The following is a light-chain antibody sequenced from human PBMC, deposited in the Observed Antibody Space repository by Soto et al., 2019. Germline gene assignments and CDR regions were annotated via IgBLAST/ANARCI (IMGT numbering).Light chain of an antibody. J-gene: IGKJ2*02. Sequence: DIQMTQSPSTLSASVGDRVTITCLASQSISSWLAWYQQKPGKAPKLLMYDAYSLESGVPSRFSGSGSGTEFTLTISRPQPDEFATYCRQHYNSYQCTCGQGTKLES. CDR2: DAY. V-gene: IGKV1-5*01. CDR1: QSISSW. CDR3: QHYNSYQCT.